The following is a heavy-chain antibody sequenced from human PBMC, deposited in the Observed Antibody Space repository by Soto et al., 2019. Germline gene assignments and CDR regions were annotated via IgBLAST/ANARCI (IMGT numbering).Heavy chain of an antibody. CDR2: IYPGDSDT. CDR1: GDSFSNYW. Sequence: PGESLKISCKGSGDSFSNYWIAWVRQMPGKGLEWMGIIYPGDSDTRYNPSLKSRVTMSVDTSKNQFSLRLRSVTAADTALYFCARHSLALRKNNWFDPWGQGIMVTVSS. D-gene: IGHD3-3*02. V-gene: IGHV5-51*01. CDR3: ARHSLALRKNNWFDP. J-gene: IGHJ5*02.